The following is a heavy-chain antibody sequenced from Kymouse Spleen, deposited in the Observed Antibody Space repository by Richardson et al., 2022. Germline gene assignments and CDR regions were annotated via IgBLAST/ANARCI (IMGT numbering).Heavy chain of an antibody. J-gene: IGHJ6*02. D-gene: IGHD3-22*01. Sequence: EVQLVESGGGLVKPGGSLRLSCAASGFTFSSYSMNWVRQAPGKGLEWVSSISSSSSYIYYADSVKGRFTISRDNAKNSLYLQMNSLRAEDTAVYYCARDDYDSSGYYWNYYYYGMDVWGQGTTVTVSS. CDR1: GFTFSSYS. CDR2: ISSSSSYI. CDR3: ARDDYDSSGYYWNYYYYGMDV. V-gene: IGHV3-21*03.